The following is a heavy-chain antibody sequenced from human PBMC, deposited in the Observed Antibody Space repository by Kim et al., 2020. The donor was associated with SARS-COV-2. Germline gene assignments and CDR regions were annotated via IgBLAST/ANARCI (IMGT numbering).Heavy chain of an antibody. J-gene: IGHJ4*02. CDR1: GRSISSYY. CDR3: ARGSRGWYWEYDY. Sequence: SETLSLTCTVSGRSISSYYWSWIRQPPGKGLEWIGYIYYSGSTNYNPSLKSRVTISVDTSKNQFSLKLSSVTAADTAVYYCARGSRGWYWEYDYWGQGTLVTVSS. CDR2: IYYSGST. D-gene: IGHD6-19*01. V-gene: IGHV4-59*01.